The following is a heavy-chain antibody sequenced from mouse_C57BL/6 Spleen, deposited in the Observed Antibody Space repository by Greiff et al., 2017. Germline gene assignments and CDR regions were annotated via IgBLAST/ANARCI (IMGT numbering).Heavy chain of an antibody. CDR2: IDPSDSET. CDR3: ARPGYGSSLWYFDV. CDR1: GYTFTSYW. D-gene: IGHD1-1*01. Sequence: QVQLQQPGAELVRPGSSVKLSCKASGYTFTSYWMHWVKQRPIQGLEWIGNIDPSDSETHYNQKFKDKATLTVDKSSSTAYMQLSSLTSEDSAVYYCARPGYGSSLWYFDVWGTGTTVTVSS. J-gene: IGHJ1*03. V-gene: IGHV1-52*01.